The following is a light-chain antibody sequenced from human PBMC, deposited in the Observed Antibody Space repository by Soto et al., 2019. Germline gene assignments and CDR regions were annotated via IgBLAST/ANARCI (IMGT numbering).Light chain of an antibody. CDR2: RNN. CDR1: SSNIGSNY. V-gene: IGLV1-47*01. CDR3: AAWDESLSGVV. J-gene: IGLJ2*01. Sequence: QSVLTQPPSASGIPGQRVTISCSGSSSNIGSNYVYWYQQLPGTAPKLLIYRNNQRPSGVPDRFSGSKSGTSASLAISGLRSEDEADYYCAAWDESLSGVVFGGGTKVTVL.